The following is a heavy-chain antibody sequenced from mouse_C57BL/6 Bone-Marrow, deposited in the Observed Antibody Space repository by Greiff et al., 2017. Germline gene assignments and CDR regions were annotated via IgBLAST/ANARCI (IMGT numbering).Heavy chain of an antibody. D-gene: IGHD1-1*01. Sequence: VQLQQSGPGLVQPSQSLSITCTVSGFSLTSYGVHWVRQSPGKGLEWLGVIWRGGSTDYNAAFLSRLSITKDNSKSQVFFKMNSLQADDTAIYYWAKKGYYYGSSFYAMDYCGQGTSVTVSS. CDR3: AKKGYYYGSSFYAMDY. CDR2: IWRGGST. CDR1: GFSLTSYG. V-gene: IGHV2-5*01. J-gene: IGHJ4*01.